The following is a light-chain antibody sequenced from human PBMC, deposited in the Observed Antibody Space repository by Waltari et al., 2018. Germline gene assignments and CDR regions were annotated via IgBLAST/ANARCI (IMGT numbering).Light chain of an antibody. CDR2: VAS. J-gene: IGKJ4*01. CDR1: QDIHSY. Sequence: DIYLTQSPSFLSASVVDRVTITCRASQDIHSYLHWYQLRPGQAPRLIIYVASKLQSGVPSRFSGSGTGTDFTLTISGLQPEDFATYYCQHLNSYPLNFGGGTKVEIK. CDR3: QHLNSYPLN. V-gene: IGKV1-9*01.